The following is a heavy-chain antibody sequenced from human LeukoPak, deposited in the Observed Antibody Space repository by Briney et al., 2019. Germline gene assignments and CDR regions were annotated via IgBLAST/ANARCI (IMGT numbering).Heavy chain of an antibody. J-gene: IGHJ4*02. D-gene: IGHD3-9*01. V-gene: IGHV4-59*01. CDR1: GGSISSYY. Sequence: PSETLSLTCTVSGGSISSYYWSWIRQPPGKGLGWIGYIYYSGSTNYNPSLKSRVTISVDTSKNQFSLKLSSVTAADAAVYYCARQGYDILTGYDFWGQGTLVTVSS. CDR2: IYYSGST. CDR3: ARQGYDILTGYDF.